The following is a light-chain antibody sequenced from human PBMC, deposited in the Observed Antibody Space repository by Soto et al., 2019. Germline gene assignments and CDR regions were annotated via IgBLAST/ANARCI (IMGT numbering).Light chain of an antibody. V-gene: IGKV2-28*01. CDR3: LQALQTPPT. CDR2: FGS. Sequence: DLVMTQPPLSLPVTPGEPASISCRSSQSLLYSNGKNYLNWYLQKPGQSPQLLIYFGSTRASAVPDRFSGSGSGTDFTLKISRVEAEDVGVYYCLQALQTPPTFGQGTRLEIK. J-gene: IGKJ5*01. CDR1: QSLLYSNGKNY.